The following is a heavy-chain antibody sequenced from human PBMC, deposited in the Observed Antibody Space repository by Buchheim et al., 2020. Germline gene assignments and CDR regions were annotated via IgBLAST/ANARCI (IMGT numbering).Heavy chain of an antibody. D-gene: IGHD7-27*01. CDR3: AREPGDRFAFDI. V-gene: IGHV4-59*01. CDR1: GGSISSYY. J-gene: IGHJ3*02. CDR2: IYYSGST. Sequence: QVQLQESGPGLVKPSETLSLTCTVSGGSISSYYWSWIRQPPGKGLEWIGYIYYSGSTNYNPSLKSRVTISVDTSKNQFSLKLSSVTAADTAVYYCAREPGDRFAFDIWGQGT.